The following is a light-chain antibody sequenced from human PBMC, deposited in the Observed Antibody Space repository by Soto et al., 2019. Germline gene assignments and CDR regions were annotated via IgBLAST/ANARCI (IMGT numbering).Light chain of an antibody. Sequence: QSVLTQPPSVSGAPGQRVTISCTGSSSNIGAGYDVHWYQQLPGTAPKVVIHDNSNRPSGVPDRFSGSKSGTSATLGITGLQTGDEADYYCGTWDSSLSAPNWVFGGGTKLTVL. J-gene: IGLJ3*02. CDR3: GTWDSSLSAPNWV. V-gene: IGLV1-40*01. CDR1: SSNIGAGYD. CDR2: DNS.